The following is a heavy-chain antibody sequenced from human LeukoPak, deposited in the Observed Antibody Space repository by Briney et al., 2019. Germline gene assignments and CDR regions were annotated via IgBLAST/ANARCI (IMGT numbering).Heavy chain of an antibody. CDR1: GGSISFYY. V-gene: IGHV4-59*01. CDR2: IYYSGST. J-gene: IGHJ4*02. Sequence: SETLSLTCTVSGGSISFYYWSWIRQPPGKGPEWIGYIYYSGSTNYNPSLKSRVTISLDTSKNQFSLKLSSVTAADTAVYYCARIGHEDYYFDYWGQGTLVTVSS. CDR3: ARIGHEDYYFDY.